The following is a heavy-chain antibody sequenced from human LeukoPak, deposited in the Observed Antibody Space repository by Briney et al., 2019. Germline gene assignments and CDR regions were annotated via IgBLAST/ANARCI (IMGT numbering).Heavy chain of an antibody. V-gene: IGHV1-18*01. CDR3: ARDGANYDILTGYYLPLGY. J-gene: IGHJ4*02. CDR2: ISAYNGNT. D-gene: IGHD3-9*01. Sequence: GASVKVSSKASGYTFTSYGISWVRQAPGQGLEWMGWISAYNGNTNYAQKLQGRVTMTTDTSTSTAYMELRSLRSDDTAVYYCARDGANYDILTGYYLPLGYWGQGTLVTVSS. CDR1: GYTFTSYG.